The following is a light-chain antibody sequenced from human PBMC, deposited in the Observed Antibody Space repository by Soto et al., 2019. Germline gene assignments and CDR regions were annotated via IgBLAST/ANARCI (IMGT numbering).Light chain of an antibody. CDR3: QQYGSSPSIT. J-gene: IGKJ5*01. CDR2: DAS. CDR1: QSVNRY. Sequence: EIVLTQSPATLSLSPGERATLSCRTSQSVNRYLGWYQQKPGQAPRLLIYDASNRATGIPARFSGSGSGTDFSLTINCLEPEDFAVYYCQQYGSSPSITFGQGTRLEIK. V-gene: IGKV3-11*01.